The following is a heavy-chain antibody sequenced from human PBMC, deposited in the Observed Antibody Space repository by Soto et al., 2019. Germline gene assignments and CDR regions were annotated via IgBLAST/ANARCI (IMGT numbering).Heavy chain of an antibody. J-gene: IGHJ4*02. Sequence: QVQLVQSGAEVKKPGSSVKVSCKASGGTFSSYAISWVRQAPGQGLEWMGGIIPIFGTANYAQKFQGRVTITADESTSRAYMERSSLRSEDTAVYYCARGNGNSDTAMTPDDYWGQGTLVTVSS. CDR3: ARGNGNSDTAMTPDDY. V-gene: IGHV1-69*12. D-gene: IGHD5-18*01. CDR2: IIPIFGTA. CDR1: GGTFSSYA.